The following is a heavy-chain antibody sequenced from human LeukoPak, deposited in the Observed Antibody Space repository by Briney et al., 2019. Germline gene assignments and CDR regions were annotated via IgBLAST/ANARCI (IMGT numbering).Heavy chain of an antibody. D-gene: IGHD1-26*01. Sequence: PSETLSLTCTVSGGSISSYFWIWIRQRPGKGLEWIGYIYYSGNTNSNPSLKSRVTISLDTSKNQFSLKLSSVTAADTAVYYCARNRVVGAPNFDYWGQGTLVTVFS. V-gene: IGHV4-59*01. CDR1: GGSISSYF. J-gene: IGHJ4*02. CDR3: ARNRVVGAPNFDY. CDR2: IYYSGNT.